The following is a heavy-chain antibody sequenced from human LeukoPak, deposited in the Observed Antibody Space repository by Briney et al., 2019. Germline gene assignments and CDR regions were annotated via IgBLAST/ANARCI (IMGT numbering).Heavy chain of an antibody. D-gene: IGHD3-22*01. CDR1: GGSISSSTVY. CDR3: ARPGYYDNSGFNFDY. Sequence: SETLSLTCTVSGGSISSSTVYRGWIRQPPGKGLEWIAGINYSGYTYYNPSLKSRVTISVDTPKNQFSLKLSSVTAADTAVYYCARPGYYDNSGFNFDYWGQGTLVTVSS. CDR2: INYSGYT. V-gene: IGHV4-39*01. J-gene: IGHJ4*02.